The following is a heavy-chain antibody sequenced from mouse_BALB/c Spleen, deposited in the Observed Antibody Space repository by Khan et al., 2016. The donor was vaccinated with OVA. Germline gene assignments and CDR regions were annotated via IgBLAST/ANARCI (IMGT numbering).Heavy chain of an antibody. CDR3: AGGASSSPAWLTY. CDR2: IRYDGNT. V-gene: IGHV3-6*02. CDR1: GYSITNGYF. Sequence: EVELVESGPGLVKPSQSLSLTCSVTGYSITNGYFWNWIRQFPGNNLEWMGYIRYDGNTNYNPYLKNRISITRDTSKNQFFLNLNSVTPEDTATYYCAGGASSSPAWLTYWGQGTLVTVSA. J-gene: IGHJ3*01.